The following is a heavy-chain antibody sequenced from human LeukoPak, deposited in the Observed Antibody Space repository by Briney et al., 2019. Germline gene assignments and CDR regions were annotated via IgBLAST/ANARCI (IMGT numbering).Heavy chain of an antibody. CDR3: AREGGESSGWYYFDY. CDR1: GFTFSSYA. J-gene: IGHJ4*02. V-gene: IGHV3-30-3*01. Sequence: GGSLRLSCAASGFTFSSYAMTWVRQAPGKGLEWVAVISYDGSNKYYADSVKGRFTISRDNSKNTLYLQMNSLRAEDTAVYYCAREGGESSGWYYFDYWGQGTLVTVSS. CDR2: ISYDGSNK. D-gene: IGHD6-19*01.